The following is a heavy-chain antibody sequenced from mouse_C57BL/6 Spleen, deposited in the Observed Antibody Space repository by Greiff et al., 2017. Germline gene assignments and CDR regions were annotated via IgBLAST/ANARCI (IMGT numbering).Heavy chain of an antibody. CDR3: TRDDYDGAWFAD. CDR2: IDPETGGT. J-gene: IGHJ3*01. D-gene: IGHD2-4*01. Sequence: QVQLQQSGAELVRPGASVTLSCKASGYTFTDYEMHWVKQTPVHGLEWIGAIDPETGGTAYNQKFKGKAILTADKSSSTAYMELRSLTSEDSAVYYCTRDDYDGAWFADWGQGTRGSV. CDR1: GYTFTDYE. V-gene: IGHV1-15*01.